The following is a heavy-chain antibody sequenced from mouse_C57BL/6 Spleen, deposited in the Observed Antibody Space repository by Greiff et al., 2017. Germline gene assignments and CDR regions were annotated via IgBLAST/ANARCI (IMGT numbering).Heavy chain of an antibody. CDR2: IYPGDGDT. Sequence: VQLQQSGPELVKPGASVKISCKASGYAFSSSWMNWVKQRPGKGLEWIGRIYPGDGDTNYNGKFKGKATLTADKSSSTAYMQLSSLTSEDSAVYFCARGIYYDYDGFAYWGQGTLVTVSA. CDR1: GYAFSSSW. J-gene: IGHJ3*01. V-gene: IGHV1-82*01. CDR3: ARGIYYDYDGFAY. D-gene: IGHD2-4*01.